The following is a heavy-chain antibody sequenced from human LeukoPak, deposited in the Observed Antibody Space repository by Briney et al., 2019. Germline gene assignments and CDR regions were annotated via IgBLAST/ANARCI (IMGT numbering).Heavy chain of an antibody. V-gene: IGHV4-39*07. D-gene: IGHD6-13*01. CDR1: GGSINTPNYY. Sequence: SETLSLTCTVSGGSINTPNYYWGWIRQPPGKGLEWIGSIYYSGSTYYNPSLKSRVTISVDTSKNQFSLKLSSVTAADTAVYYCARDRGSSSWYNSLTNWFDPRGRGTLVTVSS. CDR3: ARDRGSSSWYNSLTNWFDP. J-gene: IGHJ5*02. CDR2: IYYSGST.